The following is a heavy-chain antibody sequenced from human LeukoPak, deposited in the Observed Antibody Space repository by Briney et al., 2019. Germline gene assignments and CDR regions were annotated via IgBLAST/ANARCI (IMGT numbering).Heavy chain of an antibody. V-gene: IGHV3-30*18. D-gene: IGHD6-13*01. CDR1: GFTFSSYG. J-gene: IGHJ4*02. CDR2: ISYDGNNK. CDR3: AKDLGAAAAGTNV. Sequence: PGRSLRLSCAASGFTFSSYGMHWVRQAPGKGLEWVAVISYDGNNKYYADSVKGRFTISRDNSKNTLYLQMNSLRAEDTAVYYCAKDLGAAAAGTNVWGQGTLVTVSS.